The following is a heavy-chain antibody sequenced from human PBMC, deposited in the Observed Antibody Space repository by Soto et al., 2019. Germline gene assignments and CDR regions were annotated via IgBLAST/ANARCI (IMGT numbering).Heavy chain of an antibody. CDR1: GFTVSSNY. V-gene: IGHV3-53*01. Sequence: TGGSLRLSCAASGFTVSSNYMSWVRQAPGKGLEWVSVIYSGGSTYYADSVKGRFTISRDNSKNTLYLQMNSLRAEDTAVYYCARGLRARGPPFRDHDAFDIWGQGTMVTVSS. CDR3: ARGLRARGPPFRDHDAFDI. CDR2: IYSGGST. J-gene: IGHJ3*02.